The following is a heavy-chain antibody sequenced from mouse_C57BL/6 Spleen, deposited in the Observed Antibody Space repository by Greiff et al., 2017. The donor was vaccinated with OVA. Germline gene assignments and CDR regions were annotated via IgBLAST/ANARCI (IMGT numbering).Heavy chain of an antibody. V-gene: IGHV14-4*01. D-gene: IGHD1-1*01. CDR3: TKVVTYYYGSSDHYAMDY. CDR1: GFNIKDDY. Sequence: EVKLQESGAELVRPGASVKLSCTASGFNIKDDYMHWVKQRPEPGLEWIGWIDPENGDTEYATKFQGKATITADTSSNTAYLQLSSLTSEDTAVYYCTKVVTYYYGSSDHYAMDYWGQGTSVTVAS. J-gene: IGHJ4*01. CDR2: IDPENGDT.